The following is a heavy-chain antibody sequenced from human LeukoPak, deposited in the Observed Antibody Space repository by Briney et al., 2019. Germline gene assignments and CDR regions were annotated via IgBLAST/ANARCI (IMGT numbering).Heavy chain of an antibody. J-gene: IGHJ1*01. D-gene: IGHD2-15*01. CDR2: VHSGDIT. CDR1: GFTVSSNY. V-gene: IGHV3-53*01. CDR3: VAGYCSGDSCYSGPLQH. Sequence: GGSLRLSCAVSGFTVSSNYMSWVRQAPGKGLEWVSVVHSGDITYYADSVKGRFTISGDNSKNTLYLQMNSLRADDTAVYFCVAGYCSGDSCYSGPLQHWGQGTLVTVSS.